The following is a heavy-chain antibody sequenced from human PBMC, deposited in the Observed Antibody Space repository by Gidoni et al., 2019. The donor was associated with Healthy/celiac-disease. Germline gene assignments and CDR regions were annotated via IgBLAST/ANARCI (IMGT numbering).Heavy chain of an antibody. D-gene: IGHD3-9*01. Sequence: EVQLLESGGGLVQPGGSLRLSCAASGFTFSRYAMSWVRQAPGKGLEWVSAISGSGGSTYYADSVKGRFTISRDNSKNTLYLQMNSLRAEDTAVYYCAKDSPRDYDILTGYNYWGQGTLVTVSS. CDR3: AKDSPRDYDILTGYNY. CDR2: ISGSGGST. CDR1: GFTFSRYA. J-gene: IGHJ4*02. V-gene: IGHV3-23*01.